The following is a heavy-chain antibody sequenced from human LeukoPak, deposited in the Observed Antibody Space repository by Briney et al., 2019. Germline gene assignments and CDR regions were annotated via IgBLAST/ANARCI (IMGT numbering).Heavy chain of an antibody. J-gene: IGHJ4*02. CDR3: AKNMVRGVIMSSSFDY. Sequence: GGSLRLSCVASGFTFSRHGMNWVRQAPGKGLEWVSAISASGGSTYYADSVKGRFTISRDNSKNPLYLQMNSLRAEDTAVYYCAKNMVRGVIMSSSFDYWGQGTLVTVSS. CDR1: GFTFSRHG. D-gene: IGHD3-10*01. CDR2: ISASGGST. V-gene: IGHV3-23*01.